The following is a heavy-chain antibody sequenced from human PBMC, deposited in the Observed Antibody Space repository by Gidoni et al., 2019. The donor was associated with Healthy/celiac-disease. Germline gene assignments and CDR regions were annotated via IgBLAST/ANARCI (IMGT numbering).Heavy chain of an antibody. CDR2: IFSNDEK. D-gene: IGHD6-13*01. Sequence: QVTLKESGPVLVKPTETLPLTCTVSGFSLSNARMGVSWIRQPPGKALEWLAHIFSNDEKSYSTSLKSRLTISKDTSKSQVVLTMTNMDPVDTATYYCARTGRYSSSWYVDWGQGTLVTVSS. J-gene: IGHJ4*02. CDR3: ARTGRYSSSWYVD. V-gene: IGHV2-26*01. CDR1: GFSLSNARMG.